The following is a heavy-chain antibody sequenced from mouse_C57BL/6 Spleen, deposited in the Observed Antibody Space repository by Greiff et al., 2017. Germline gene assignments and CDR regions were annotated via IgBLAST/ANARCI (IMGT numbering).Heavy chain of an antibody. J-gene: IGHJ2*01. CDR1: GYTFTSYW. V-gene: IGHV1-52*01. Sequence: VQLQQPGAELVRPGSSVKLSCKASGYTFTSYWMHWVKQRPIQGLEWIGNIDPSDSETHYNQKFKDKATLTVDKSSSTAYMQLSSLTSEDSAVYYCARRGTGENFDDWGQGTTLTVSS. CDR3: ARRGTGENFDD. CDR2: IDPSDSET.